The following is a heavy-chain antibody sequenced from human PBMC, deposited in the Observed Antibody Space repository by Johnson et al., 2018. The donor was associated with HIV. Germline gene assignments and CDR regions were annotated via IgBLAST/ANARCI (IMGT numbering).Heavy chain of an antibody. J-gene: IGHJ3*02. CDR1: GFTFSSYA. D-gene: IGHD6-6*01. CDR3: ARGGPYSSSSAGAFDI. CDR2: ISYDGSNK. V-gene: IGHV3-30*04. Sequence: QVQLVESGGGVVQPGRSLRLSCAASGFTFSSYAMHWVRQAPGKGLEWVAVISYDGSNKYYADSVKGRFTISRDNSKNTLYLQMNSLRAEDTAVYYCARGGPYSSSSAGAFDIWGQGTMVTVSS.